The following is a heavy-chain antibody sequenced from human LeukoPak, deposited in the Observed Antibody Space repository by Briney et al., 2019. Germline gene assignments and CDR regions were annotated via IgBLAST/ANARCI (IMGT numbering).Heavy chain of an antibody. D-gene: IGHD3-3*01. CDR3: AREGNDFWSGYPSHFDY. CDR2: ISNSGSTI. J-gene: IGHJ4*02. Sequence: GGSLRLSCAASGFTFSDYYMSWIRQAPGKGLEWVSYISNSGSTIYYADSVKGRFTISRDNAKRSLYLQMNSLRAEDTAVYYCAREGNDFWSGYPSHFDYWGQGTLVTVSS. V-gene: IGHV3-11*01. CDR1: GFTFSDYY.